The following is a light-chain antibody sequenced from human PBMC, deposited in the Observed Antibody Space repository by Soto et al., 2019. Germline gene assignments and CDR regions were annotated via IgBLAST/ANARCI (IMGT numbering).Light chain of an antibody. CDR1: SSNIGAGYD. V-gene: IGLV1-40*01. Sequence: QSVLTQPPSVSGAPGQRVTISCTGSSSNIGAGYDVHWYQQLPGTAPKLLIYDNDDRPSGVPDRFSGSTSGTSASLAITGLQPEDEADYYCQSYDSSLSGYVFATGTKATVL. J-gene: IGLJ1*01. CDR3: QSYDSSLSGYV. CDR2: DND.